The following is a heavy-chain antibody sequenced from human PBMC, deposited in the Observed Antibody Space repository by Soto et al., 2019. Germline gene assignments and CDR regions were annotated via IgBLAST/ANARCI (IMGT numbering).Heavy chain of an antibody. CDR3: ARGIAEDY. J-gene: IGHJ4*02. Sequence: PSETLSLTCTVSGGSIRSRSYYWGWVRQPPGKGLEWIGRINDSGTTNYNPSLKSRVTISVDTSKNQFSLKLSSVTAADTAVYYCARGIAEDYWGQGTLVTVSS. CDR2: INDSGTT. CDR1: GGSIRSRSYY. D-gene: IGHD6-13*01. V-gene: IGHV4-39*07.